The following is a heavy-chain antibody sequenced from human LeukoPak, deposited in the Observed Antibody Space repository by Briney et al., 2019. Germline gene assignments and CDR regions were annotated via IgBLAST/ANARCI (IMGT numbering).Heavy chain of an antibody. CDR1: GFTFSSYG. CDR3: ARDGEIDSSGWYDYFDY. CDR2: IWYDGSNK. Sequence: GRSLRLSCAASGFTFSSYGMHWARQAPGKGLEWVAVIWYDGSNKYYADSVKGRFTISRDNSKNTLYLQMNSLRAEDTAVYYCARDGEIDSSGWYDYFDYWGQGTLVTVSS. J-gene: IGHJ4*02. V-gene: IGHV3-33*01. D-gene: IGHD6-19*01.